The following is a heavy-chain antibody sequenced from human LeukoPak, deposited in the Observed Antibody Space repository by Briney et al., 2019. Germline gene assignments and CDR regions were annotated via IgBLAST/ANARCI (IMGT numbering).Heavy chain of an antibody. CDR3: ARLASGSYAKDY. V-gene: IGHV1-69*01. D-gene: IGHD1-26*01. CDR1: GGTFSSYA. J-gene: IGHJ4*02. Sequence: SVKVSCKASGGTFSSYAISWVRQAPGQGLEWMGGIIPIFGTANYAQKFQGRVTITPDESTSTAYMELSSLRSEDTAVYYCARLASGSYAKDYWGQGTLVTVSS. CDR2: IIPIFGTA.